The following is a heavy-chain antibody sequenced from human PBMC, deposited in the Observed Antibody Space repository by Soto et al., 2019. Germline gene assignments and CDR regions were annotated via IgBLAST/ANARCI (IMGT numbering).Heavy chain of an antibody. V-gene: IGHV3-23*01. Sequence: GGSLRLSCAASGFTFRSSYSAMSWVRQSPGRGLEWLSSTSDSDGSTNYADSVKGRFTISRDNSKNTLYLQMNSLRPEDTAVFYCAKPTVPFGRIAVAGPFDHWGQGTLVTVSS. D-gene: IGHD6-19*01. CDR3: AKPTVPFGRIAVAGPFDH. J-gene: IGHJ4*02. CDR2: TSDSDGST. CDR1: GFTFRSSYSA.